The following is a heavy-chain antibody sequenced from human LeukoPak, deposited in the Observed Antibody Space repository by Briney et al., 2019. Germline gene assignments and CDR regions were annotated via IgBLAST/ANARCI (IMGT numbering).Heavy chain of an antibody. CDR1: GFSLSTSGMC. CDR3: ARITCSGGRGPTINWYFDL. Sequence: ESGPTLVNPTQTLTLTCTFSGFSLSTSGMCVSWIRQPPGKALEWLARIDWDDDKYYSTSLKTRLTISKDTSKNQVVLTMTNMDPVDTATYYCARITCSGGRGPTINWYFDLWGRGTLVTVSS. J-gene: IGHJ2*01. D-gene: IGHD2-15*01. V-gene: IGHV2-70*11. CDR2: IDWDDDK.